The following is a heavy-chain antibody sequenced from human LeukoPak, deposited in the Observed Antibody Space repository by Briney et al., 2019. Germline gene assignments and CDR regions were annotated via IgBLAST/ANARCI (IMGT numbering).Heavy chain of an antibody. V-gene: IGHV1-2*02. Sequence: GASVKVSCKASGYTFTGYYMHWVRQAPGQGLEWMGWINPNSGGTNYARKFQGRVTMTRDTSISTAYMELSRLRSDDTAVYYCARSGRMAYYGSGSYYTIDYWGQGTLVTVSS. CDR1: GYTFTGYY. CDR3: ARSGRMAYYGSGSYYTIDY. J-gene: IGHJ4*02. CDR2: INPNSGGT. D-gene: IGHD3-10*01.